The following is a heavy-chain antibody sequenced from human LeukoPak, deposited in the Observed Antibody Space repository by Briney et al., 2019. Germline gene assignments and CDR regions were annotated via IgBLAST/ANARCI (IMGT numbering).Heavy chain of an antibody. J-gene: IGHJ4*02. D-gene: IGHD3-3*01. Sequence: NPSETLSLTCTVSGGSISSYYWSWIRQPPGKGLEWIGYIYYSGSTYYNPSLKSRVTISVDTSKNQFSLKLSSVTAADTAVYYCARHVYDFWSGYFPNWGQGTLVTVSS. CDR1: GGSISSYY. CDR2: IYYSGST. CDR3: ARHVYDFWSGYFPN. V-gene: IGHV4-59*08.